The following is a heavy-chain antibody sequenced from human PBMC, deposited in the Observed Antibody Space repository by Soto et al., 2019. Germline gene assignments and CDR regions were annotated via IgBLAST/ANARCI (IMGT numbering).Heavy chain of an antibody. D-gene: IGHD3-16*01. Sequence: QVQLVQSGAEVKKPGASVKVSCKASGYTFTNYDIHWVRQATGQGLEWMGWMNPDSGNTGQSKQFQGRVTMTRDTSISTAYMEMSRLRSEDTAVYSCARGRFRRTWFDPWGQGTLVTVSS. V-gene: IGHV1-8*01. CDR2: MNPDSGNT. CDR1: GYTFTNYD. J-gene: IGHJ5*02. CDR3: ARGRFRRTWFDP.